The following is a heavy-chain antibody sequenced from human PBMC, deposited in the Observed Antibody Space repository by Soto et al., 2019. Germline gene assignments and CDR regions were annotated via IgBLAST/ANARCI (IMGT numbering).Heavy chain of an antibody. CDR3: ARQLATAFDY. D-gene: IGHD6-13*01. V-gene: IGHV1-18*01. CDR1: GYTFTNYN. J-gene: IGHJ4*02. CDR2: ISPYNGNT. Sequence: QVPLVQSGADVKKTGASVKVSCKASGYTFTNYNINWVRQAPGQGLEWMGWISPYNGNTYYAQKFHGRVTMTTDTSTSTVYMELRSLRSDDTALYYCARQLATAFDYWGQGTLVTVSS.